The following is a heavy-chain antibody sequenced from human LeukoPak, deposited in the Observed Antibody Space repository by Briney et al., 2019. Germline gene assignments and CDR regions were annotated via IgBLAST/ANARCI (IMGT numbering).Heavy chain of an antibody. J-gene: IGHJ4*02. CDR2: IRYDGSNK. Sequence: GGSLRLSCAASGFTFSSYGMHWVRQAPGKGLEWVAFIRYDGSNKYYADSVKGQFTISRDNSKNTLYLQMNSLRAEDTAVYYCAKVRIAVAGYFDYWGQGTLVTVSS. CDR3: AKVRIAVAGYFDY. D-gene: IGHD6-19*01. CDR1: GFTFSSYG. V-gene: IGHV3-30*02.